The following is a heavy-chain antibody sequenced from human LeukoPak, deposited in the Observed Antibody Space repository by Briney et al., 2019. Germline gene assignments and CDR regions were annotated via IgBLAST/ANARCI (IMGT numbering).Heavy chain of an antibody. CDR1: GGSLNNYY. CDR2: GNHNGGT. Sequence: PSETLSLTCAVYGGSLNNYYWSWIRQSPGKGLEWLGEGNHNGGTKYNPSLKSRVTISVDTSKNQFSLKLSSVTAADTAVYYCARHMYVTYDAFDLWGRGTMVTVSS. D-gene: IGHD2-21*02. CDR3: ARHMYVTYDAFDL. V-gene: IGHV4-34*01. J-gene: IGHJ3*01.